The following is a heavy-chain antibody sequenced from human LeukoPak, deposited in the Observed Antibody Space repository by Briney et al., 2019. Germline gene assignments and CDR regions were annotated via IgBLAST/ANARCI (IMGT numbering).Heavy chain of an antibody. CDR2: IWVDGTRK. D-gene: IGHD2-2*01. Sequence: GGSLRLSCALSGFPFSQHGYHWVRQAPGKGLEWAAVIWVDGTRKYYADSVEGRFSISRDNSKSTLHLQIDSLRPADTAVYYCVAVLVPAAFWHFDVWGRGTQVTVSS. CDR1: GFPFSQHG. J-gene: IGHJ2*01. V-gene: IGHV3-33*01. CDR3: VAVLVPAAFWHFDV.